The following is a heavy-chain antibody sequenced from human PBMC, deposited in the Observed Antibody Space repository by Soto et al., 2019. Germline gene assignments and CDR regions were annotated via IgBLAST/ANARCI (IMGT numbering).Heavy chain of an antibody. CDR2: INPNSGGT. CDR1: GYTFTGYY. D-gene: IGHD4-17*01. V-gene: IGHV1-2*04. Sequence: ASVKVSCKASGYTFTGYYMHWVRQAPGQGLEWMGWINPNSGGTNYAQKFQGWVTMTRDTSISTAYMELSRLRSDDTAVYYCARDDYGDYGAFDIWGQGTMVTVSS. J-gene: IGHJ3*02. CDR3: ARDDYGDYGAFDI.